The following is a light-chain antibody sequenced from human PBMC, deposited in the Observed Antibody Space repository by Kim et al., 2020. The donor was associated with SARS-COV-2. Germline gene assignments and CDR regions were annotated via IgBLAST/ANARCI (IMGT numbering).Light chain of an antibody. V-gene: IGKV1-5*03. CDR1: ETISTW. CDR2: KTS. CDR3: QQYKTYTWK. J-gene: IGKJ1*01. Sequence: GDRITITCRASETISTWLAWYQQKPGKAPKLLIYKTSTLESGVPSRFSGSGSGTEFTLTISSLQPDDFATYYCQQYKTYTWKFGQGTKVDIK.